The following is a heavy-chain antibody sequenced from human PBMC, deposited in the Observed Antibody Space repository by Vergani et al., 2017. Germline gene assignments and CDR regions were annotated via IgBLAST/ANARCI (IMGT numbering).Heavy chain of an antibody. J-gene: IGHJ3*02. V-gene: IGHV4-39*01. CDR3: ARHLRQLARNDVFDI. D-gene: IGHD6-6*01. CDR1: DMSISNNNYY. Sequence: QLQLQESGPRLVKPSETLSLTCSLSDMSISNNNYYWGWIRQPPGKGLEWIGSIYDSRNNNYSPSLKSRVSISVDTSKNQFSLNLTSVTAADTAVYYCARHLRQLARNDVFDIWGHGTLVTVSS. CDR2: IYDSRNN.